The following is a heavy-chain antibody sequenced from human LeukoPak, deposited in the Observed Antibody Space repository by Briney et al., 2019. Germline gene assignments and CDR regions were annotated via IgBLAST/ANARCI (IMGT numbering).Heavy chain of an antibody. D-gene: IGHD3-10*01. J-gene: IGHJ4*02. CDR3: AINDGSGSYYKSDY. CDR2: INQSGST. V-gene: IGHV4-34*01. Sequence: SETLSLTCAVYGGSFSGYYWSWIPQPPGKGLEWIGEINQSGSTNYNPSLKSRVTISIDTSKNQFSLRLTSVTAADTAVYYCAINDGSGSYYKSDYWGQGTLVTVSS. CDR1: GGSFSGYY.